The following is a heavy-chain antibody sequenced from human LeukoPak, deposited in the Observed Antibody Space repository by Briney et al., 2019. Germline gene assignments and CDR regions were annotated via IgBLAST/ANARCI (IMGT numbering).Heavy chain of an antibody. CDR2: IYYNGST. CDR3: AGAPPYDDI. CDR1: GGSISIYY. J-gene: IGHJ4*02. D-gene: IGHD3-22*01. V-gene: IGHV4-59*01. Sequence: PSETLSLTCTVSGGSISIYYWSWIRQSPGKGLEWIGYIYYNGSTSCSASLKSRVTISVDTSKNQFSLKLSSVTAADTAMYYCAGAPPYDDIWGQGTRVTVSS.